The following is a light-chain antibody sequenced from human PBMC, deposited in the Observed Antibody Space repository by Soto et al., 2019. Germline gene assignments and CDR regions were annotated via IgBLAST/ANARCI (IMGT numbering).Light chain of an antibody. CDR2: EVS. CDR3: SSFTAANSVT. CDR1: ITDIGTYHY. V-gene: IGLV2-14*01. Sequence: QSAPTQPASVSGSPGQSITISCSGSITDIGTYHYVSWYQQHPGKAPRLLISEVSNRPSGVSNRFSGSKSGNTASLTISGLQAEDEADYFCSSFTAANSVTFGGGTKLTVL. J-gene: IGLJ2*01.